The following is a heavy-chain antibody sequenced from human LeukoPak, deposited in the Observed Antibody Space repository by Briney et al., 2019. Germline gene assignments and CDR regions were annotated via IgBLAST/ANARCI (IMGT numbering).Heavy chain of an antibody. D-gene: IGHD3-22*01. J-gene: IGHJ4*02. Sequence: PGGSLRLSCAASGFTFSSYVMSWVREAPGKGLEWVSAISGNGGSTYYADSVKGRFTISRDNSKNTLYLQMNSLRAEDTAVYYCAKDPDWAGEAMIVGVFDYWGQGTLVTVSS. CDR3: AKDPDWAGEAMIVGVFDY. V-gene: IGHV3-23*01. CDR1: GFTFSSYV. CDR2: ISGNGGST.